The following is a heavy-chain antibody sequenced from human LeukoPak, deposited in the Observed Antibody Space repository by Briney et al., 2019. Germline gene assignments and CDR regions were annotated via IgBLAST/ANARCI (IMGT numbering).Heavy chain of an antibody. CDR1: GGTFSSYA. D-gene: IGHD5-24*01. J-gene: IGHJ4*02. CDR3: ARFRDGYNRGYFDY. CDR2: IIPIFGTA. V-gene: IGHV1-69*13. Sequence: SVKVSCKASGGTFSSYAISWVRQAPGQGLEWMGGIIPIFGTANYAQKFQGRVTITADESTSTAYMELSSLRSEDTAVYCCARFRDGYNRGYFDYWGQGTLVTVSS.